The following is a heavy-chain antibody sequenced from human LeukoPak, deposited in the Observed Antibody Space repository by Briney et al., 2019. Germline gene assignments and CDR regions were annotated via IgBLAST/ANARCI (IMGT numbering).Heavy chain of an antibody. J-gene: IGHJ6*02. Sequence: GGSLRLSCAASGFTFSDYYMSWIRQAPGKGLEWVSYISSSGSTIYYADSVKGRFTISRDDAKNTVYLQMNSLRAEDTAVYYCVRDDSYYGSGTYDGMDVWGQGTTVTV. CDR3: VRDDSYYGSGTYDGMDV. V-gene: IGHV3-11*01. CDR2: ISSSGSTI. CDR1: GFTFSDYY. D-gene: IGHD3-10*01.